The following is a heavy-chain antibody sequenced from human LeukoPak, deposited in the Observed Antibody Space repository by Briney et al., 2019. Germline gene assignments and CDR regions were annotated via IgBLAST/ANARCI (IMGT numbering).Heavy chain of an antibody. D-gene: IGHD1-26*01. J-gene: IGHJ4*02. V-gene: IGHV6-1*01. CDR3: ARAVGGTLDS. CDR2: TYYRSKWSN. CDR1: GDSVSSKSVT. Sequence: SQTLSPTCAISGDSVSSKSVTWNWIRQSPSRGLEWLGRTYYRSKWSNDYAVSVRSRIIVNPDTSKNQFSLKLNSVTPEDTAIYFCARAVGGTLDSWGQGTLVTVSS.